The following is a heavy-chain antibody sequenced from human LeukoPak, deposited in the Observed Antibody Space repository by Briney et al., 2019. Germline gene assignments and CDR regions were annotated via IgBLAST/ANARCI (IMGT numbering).Heavy chain of an antibody. CDR1: GYTFNSHG. D-gene: IGHD6-13*01. V-gene: IGHV1-18*01. CDR3: ASGTAAGTPDYYYYYMDV. Sequence: GASVKVSCKASGYTFNSHGISWVRQAPGQGLEWMGWISCYDATTNYTQKFQGRVTITADESTSTAYMELSSLRSEDTAVYYCASGTAAGTPDYYYYYMDVWGKGTTVTVSS. J-gene: IGHJ6*03. CDR2: ISCYDATT.